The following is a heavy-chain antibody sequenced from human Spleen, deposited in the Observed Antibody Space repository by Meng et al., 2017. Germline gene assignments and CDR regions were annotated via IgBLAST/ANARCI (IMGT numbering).Heavy chain of an antibody. CDR3: ARGVITFGGVIGIYNWFDP. V-gene: IGHV6-1*01. D-gene: IGHD3-16*02. CDR1: GDSVSSTSVA. Sequence: QTRSLTGAISGDSVSSTSVAWNWVRQSPSRGLEWLGRTYYRSKWYNDYAVSVRGRISTDPDTSKNQFSLQLNSVTPEDTAVYYCARGVITFGGVIGIYNWFDPWGQGTLVTVSS. J-gene: IGHJ5*02. CDR2: TYYRSKWYN.